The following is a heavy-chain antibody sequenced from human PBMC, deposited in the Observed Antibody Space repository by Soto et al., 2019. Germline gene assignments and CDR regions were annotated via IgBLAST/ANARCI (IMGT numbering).Heavy chain of an antibody. CDR2: IYHSGSA. CDR3: ARVPGVVVSADDAFDI. V-gene: IGHV4-4*02. CDR1: GGSVSSNNW. Sequence: QVQLQESGPGLVKPSGTLSLTCAVSGGSVSSNNWWSWVRQSPGKGLEWMGEIYHSGSAHYNPSLKSRATIALDKSKNLFSRRLTSVTAADTAVYYCARVPGVVVSADDAFDIWGPGTRVIVSS. D-gene: IGHD2-21*02. J-gene: IGHJ3*02.